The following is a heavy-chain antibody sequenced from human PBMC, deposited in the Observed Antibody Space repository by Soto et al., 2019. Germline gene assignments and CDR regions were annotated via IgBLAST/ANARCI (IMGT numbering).Heavy chain of an antibody. CDR1: GGSFSGYY. CDR3: ARGRLYDILTGYYPYYFDY. CDR2: INHSGST. D-gene: IGHD3-9*01. Sequence: PSETLSLTCAVYGGSFSGYYWSWIRQPPGKGLEWIGEINHSGSTNYNPSLKSRVTISVDTSKNQFSLKLSSVTAADTAVYYCARGRLYDILTGYYPYYFDYWGQGTLVTVSS. V-gene: IGHV4-34*01. J-gene: IGHJ4*02.